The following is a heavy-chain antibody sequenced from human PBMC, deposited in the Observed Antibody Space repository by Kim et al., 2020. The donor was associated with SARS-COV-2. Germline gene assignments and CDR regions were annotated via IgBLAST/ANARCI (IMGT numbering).Heavy chain of an antibody. V-gene: IGHV3-23*01. D-gene: IGHD3-10*01. CDR2: ISGGGGTT. Sequence: GGSLRLSCAASGFTFNNYAMGWVRQAPGKGLEWVSDISGGGGTTYYADSVKGRFTISRDNSKDTLYLQMNSLRAEDTAVYYCAKFSDYYASGSYSDCWGQGTLVTVSS. CDR3: AKFSDYYASGSYSDC. J-gene: IGHJ4*02. CDR1: GFTFNNYA.